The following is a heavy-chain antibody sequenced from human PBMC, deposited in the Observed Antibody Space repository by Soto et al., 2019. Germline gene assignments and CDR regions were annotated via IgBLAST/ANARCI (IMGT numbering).Heavy chain of an antibody. CDR3: ATTSSGYPY. J-gene: IGHJ4*02. CDR1: GGSISSSNYF. D-gene: IGHD3-22*01. Sequence: QLQPQESGPGLVRPSETLSLTCTVTGGSISSSNYFWGWIRQSPVKGLEWIGSCHNSGVTYYNPSLKSRATVDMSKNQISLKLSSVTAADTALYDCATTSSGYPYWGRGTLVTVSS. V-gene: IGHV4-39*01. CDR2: CHNSGVT.